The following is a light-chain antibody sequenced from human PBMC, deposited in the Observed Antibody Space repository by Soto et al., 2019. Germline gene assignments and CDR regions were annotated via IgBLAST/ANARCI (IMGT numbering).Light chain of an antibody. J-gene: IGKJ1*01. CDR2: KAS. CDR1: QSIGSW. V-gene: IGKV1-5*03. Sequence: DIQMTQSPSTLSASVGDRVTITCRASQSIGSWLAWYQQKPGKAPKVLIYKASSLESGVPSRFSGSGSGTECTLTISSLQPDDFATYYCQQYNIYSSFGQGTKVEIK. CDR3: QQYNIYSS.